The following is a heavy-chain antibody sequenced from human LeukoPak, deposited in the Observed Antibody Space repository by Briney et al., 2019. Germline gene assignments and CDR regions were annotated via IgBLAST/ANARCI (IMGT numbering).Heavy chain of an antibody. D-gene: IGHD6-19*01. V-gene: IGHV3-21*01. Sequence: GGSLRLSCAASGFTFSSYSMNWVRQAPGKGLEWVSSISSSSSYIYYADSVKGRFTISRDNAKNSPYLQMNSLRAEDTAVYYCARDLFGSQAVVDTNDAFDIWGQGTMVTVSS. J-gene: IGHJ3*02. CDR3: ARDLFGSQAVVDTNDAFDI. CDR2: ISSSSSYI. CDR1: GFTFSSYS.